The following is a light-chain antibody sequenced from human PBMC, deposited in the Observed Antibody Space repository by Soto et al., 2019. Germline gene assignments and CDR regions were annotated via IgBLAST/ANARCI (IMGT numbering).Light chain of an antibody. Sequence: DIQMTQSPSSLSASVGDRVTITCRASQSISSYLNWYQQKPGKAPKLLIYAASSLQSGVPSRFSGSGSVTDFTLSISSLQLEDFATFYLQQSYSTPRTFGQGTQVEIK. J-gene: IGKJ1*01. CDR1: QSISSY. V-gene: IGKV1-39*01. CDR3: QQSYSTPRT. CDR2: AAS.